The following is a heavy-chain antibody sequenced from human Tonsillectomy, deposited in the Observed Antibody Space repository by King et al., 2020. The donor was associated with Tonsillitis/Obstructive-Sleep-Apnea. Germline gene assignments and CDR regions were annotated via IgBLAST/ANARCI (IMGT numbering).Heavy chain of an antibody. CDR2: IDPSDSST. V-gene: IGHV5-10-1*03. Sequence: VQLVESGAEVRKPGESLRISCKGSGSSFTTYWISWVRQMPGKGLEWMGTIDPSDSSTNYSPSFQGHVTISADKSISTAYLLWSSQKDSDMAMYYCAETGTVNIGGDGMDVWGQGTTVTVTS. J-gene: IGHJ6*02. CDR1: GSSFTTYW. D-gene: IGHD4-11*01. CDR3: AETGTVNIGGDGMDV.